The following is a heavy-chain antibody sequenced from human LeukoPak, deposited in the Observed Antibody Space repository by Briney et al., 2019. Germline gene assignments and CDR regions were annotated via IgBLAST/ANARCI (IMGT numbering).Heavy chain of an antibody. CDR1: SGSMSGYY. D-gene: IGHD1-1*01. J-gene: IGHJ3*02. CDR2: VYVTGTT. V-gene: IGHV4-59*01. Sequence: TSETLSLTCTVSSGSMSGYYWSWIRQPPGKGLEWIAYVYVTGTTNYNPSLKTRATISMDTSKNQLSLTLTSVTAADTAVYHCARVGYKAFDIWGQGTMITVSS. CDR3: ARVGYKAFDI.